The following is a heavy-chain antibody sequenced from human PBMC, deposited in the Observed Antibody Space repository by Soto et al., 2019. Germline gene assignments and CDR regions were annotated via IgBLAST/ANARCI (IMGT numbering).Heavy chain of an antibody. D-gene: IGHD2-21*02. CDR2: ISSSGSTI. CDR3: ARAPRWAYCSGDCSRLYFDY. Sequence: PGGSLRLSCAASGFTFSSYEMNWVRQAPGKGLEWVSYISSSGSTIYYADSVKGRFTISRDNAKNSLYLQMNSLRAEDTAVYYCARAPRWAYCSGDCSRLYFDYWGQGTLVTVS. CDR1: GFTFSSYE. J-gene: IGHJ4*02. V-gene: IGHV3-48*03.